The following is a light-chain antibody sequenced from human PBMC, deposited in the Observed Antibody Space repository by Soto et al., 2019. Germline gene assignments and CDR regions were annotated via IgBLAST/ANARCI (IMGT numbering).Light chain of an antibody. CDR2: YDR. CDR3: QVWESNSDSVV. Sequence: SYELTQAPSVSVAPGKTATIPCGGNNIGDKSVYWYQQKPGQAPVVVIYYDRGRPAGIPERFSGSNSGNTATLTISRVEAGDEADYYWQVWESNSDSVVFGGGTKLTVL. J-gene: IGLJ2*01. V-gene: IGLV3-21*01. CDR1: NIGDKS.